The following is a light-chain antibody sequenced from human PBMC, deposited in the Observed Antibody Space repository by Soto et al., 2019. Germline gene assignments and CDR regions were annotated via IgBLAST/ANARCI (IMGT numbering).Light chain of an antibody. V-gene: IGKV3-15*01. CDR1: RNINRK. J-gene: IGKJ4*01. CDR3: QQYYDYPPLI. Sequence: EIVMTQSPATLSVSPGERATLSCRASRNINRKLAWYQQKPGQAPRLLISGESTRATGIPARFSGSGSGTEFTLTVSILQSEDFAVYYCQQYYDYPPLIFGGGTKVEIK. CDR2: GES.